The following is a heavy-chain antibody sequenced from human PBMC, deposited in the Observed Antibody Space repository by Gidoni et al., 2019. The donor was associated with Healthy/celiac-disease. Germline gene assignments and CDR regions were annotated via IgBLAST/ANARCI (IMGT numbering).Heavy chain of an antibody. J-gene: IGHJ4*02. Sequence: QVQLQESGPGLVKPSQTLSLTCTVSGGSISSGSYYWSWIRQPAGKGLEWIGRIYTSGSTNYNPSLKSRVTISVDTSKNQFSLKLSSVTAADTAVYYCARGYSSGNAPFDYWGQGTLVTVSS. V-gene: IGHV4-61*02. CDR1: GGSISSGSYY. CDR3: ARGYSSGNAPFDY. CDR2: IYTSGST. D-gene: IGHD6-19*01.